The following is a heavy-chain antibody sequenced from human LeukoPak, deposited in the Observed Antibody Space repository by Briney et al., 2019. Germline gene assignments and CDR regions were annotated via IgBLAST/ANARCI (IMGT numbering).Heavy chain of an antibody. Sequence: GGSLRLSCAASGFTFSTSWMSWVRQAPGKGLEWVGLIRDSGEAFYADFVRGRFAISRDESENTLYLQMNSLRVEDTAVYFCARDRAANQDWVEFDPWGQGTPVIVSS. V-gene: IGHV3-66*03. J-gene: IGHJ5*02. CDR1: GFTFSTSW. CDR2: IRDSGEA. D-gene: IGHD3/OR15-3a*01. CDR3: ARDRAANQDWVEFDP.